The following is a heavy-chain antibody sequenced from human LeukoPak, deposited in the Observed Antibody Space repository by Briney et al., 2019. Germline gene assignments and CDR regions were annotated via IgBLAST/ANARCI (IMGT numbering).Heavy chain of an antibody. CDR2: INHSGST. V-gene: IGHV4-39*07. J-gene: IGHJ4*02. Sequence: PSETLSLTCTVSGGSISSGGYYWSWIRQHPGKGLEWIGEINHSGSTYYNPSLKSRVTISVDTSKNQFSLKLSSVTAADTAVYYCAREVRSGWYLPFDYWGQGTLVTVSS. CDR3: AREVRSGWYLPFDY. CDR1: GGSISSGGYY. D-gene: IGHD6-19*01.